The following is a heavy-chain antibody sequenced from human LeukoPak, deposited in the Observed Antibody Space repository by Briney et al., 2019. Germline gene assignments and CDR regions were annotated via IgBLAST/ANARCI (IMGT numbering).Heavy chain of an antibody. Sequence: PGGSLRLSCAVSGFTFTDTYMTWIRQAPGKGLESLSYISPSGTDISYADSVKGRFTISRDNAKNSLYLQMNSLRAEDTALYYCAKLGPGGTGYYPFDYWGQGTLVIVSS. CDR2: ISPSGTDI. D-gene: IGHD3/OR15-3a*01. CDR1: GFTFTDTY. J-gene: IGHJ4*02. CDR3: AKLGPGGTGYYPFDY. V-gene: IGHV3-11*01.